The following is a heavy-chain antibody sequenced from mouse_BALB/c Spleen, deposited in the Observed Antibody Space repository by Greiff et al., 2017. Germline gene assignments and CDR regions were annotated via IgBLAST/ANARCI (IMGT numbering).Heavy chain of an antibody. CDR2: IWTGGGT. CDR3: VRGGGYSAWFAY. J-gene: IGHJ3*01. V-gene: IGHV2-9-2*01. Sequence: VQGVESGPGLVAPSQSLSITCTVSGFSLTSYDISWIRQPPGKGLEWLGVIWTGGGTNYNSAFMSRLSISKDNSKSQVFLKMNSLQTDDTAIYYCVRGGGYSAWFAYWGQGTLVTVSA. D-gene: IGHD2-3*01. CDR1: GFSLTSYD.